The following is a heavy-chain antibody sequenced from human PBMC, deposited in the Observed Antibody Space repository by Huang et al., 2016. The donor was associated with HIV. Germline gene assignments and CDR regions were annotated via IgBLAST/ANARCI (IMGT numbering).Heavy chain of an antibody. J-gene: IGHJ4*02. D-gene: IGHD2-21*01. CDR1: GYSFTTYA. V-gene: IGHV1-3*01. CDR2: INPGNGNT. CDR3: AREFVIFGAPLWPAY. Sequence: QVQLVQSWAEVKKPGASVKVSCKASGYSFTTYALHWVRQAPGHRLEWMGGINPGNGNTNYSQKFQGRGTITRDTSASTVYMEVSSLTFEDTAVYYCAREFVIFGAPLWPAYWGQGTLISVSS.